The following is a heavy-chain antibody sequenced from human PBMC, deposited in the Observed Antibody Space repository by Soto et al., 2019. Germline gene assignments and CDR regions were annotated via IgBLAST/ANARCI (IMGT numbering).Heavy chain of an antibody. CDR3: AHRGYMYGNWDHGYFDY. J-gene: IGHJ4*02. Sequence: QITLKESGPTRVKPTQTLALTCTFSGFSLTTSGVGVGWIRKTPGKALEWLAVIYWDDDKRYNPSLKNRLTITKDTSKNRVVLIMADMDPVDTATYFCAHRGYMYGNWDHGYFDYWGQGTLVTVSS. D-gene: IGHD5-18*01. CDR1: GFSLTTSGVG. CDR2: IYWDDDK. V-gene: IGHV2-5*02.